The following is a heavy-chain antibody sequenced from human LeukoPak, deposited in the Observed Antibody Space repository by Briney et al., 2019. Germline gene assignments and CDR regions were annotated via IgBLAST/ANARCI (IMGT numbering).Heavy chain of an antibody. V-gene: IGHV4-61*02. Sequence: PSETLSLTCTVSGGSISSGNYYWSWIRQPAGKGLEWIGRFYTSGSTNYSPALKSRVTISVDTSKNQFSLKLSSVTAADTAVYYCARLWGYGHYFYFDYWGQGTLVTVSS. CDR3: ARLWGYGHYFYFDY. CDR1: GGSISSGNYY. J-gene: IGHJ4*02. D-gene: IGHD4-17*01. CDR2: FYTSGST.